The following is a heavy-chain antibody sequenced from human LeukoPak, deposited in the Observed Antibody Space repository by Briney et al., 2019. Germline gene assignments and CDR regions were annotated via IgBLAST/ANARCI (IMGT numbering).Heavy chain of an antibody. D-gene: IGHD4-23*01. V-gene: IGHV4-59*08. CDR3: ARHTTVVPPHYFDY. J-gene: IGHJ4*02. CDR1: GVSISSYY. CDR2: VLYSGST. Sequence: SETLSLTCTVSGVSISSYYWSWIRQPPGQGLEWIGYVLYSGSTNYNPSLKSRVTMSLGTSKNQISLKLSSVTAADTAMYYCARHTTVVPPHYFDYWGQGTLVTVSS.